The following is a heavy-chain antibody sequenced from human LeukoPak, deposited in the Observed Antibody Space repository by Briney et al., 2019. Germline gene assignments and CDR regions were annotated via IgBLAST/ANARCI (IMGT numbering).Heavy chain of an antibody. V-gene: IGHV3-48*03. CDR3: ARVKGPSRPNYGDWDY. J-gene: IGHJ4*02. D-gene: IGHD4-17*01. CDR2: ISSSGSTI. Sequence: PGGSLRLSCAASGFTFSSYEMNWVRQAPGKGLEWVSYISSSGSTIYYADSVKGRLTISRDNAKNSLYLQMNSLRAEDTAVYYCARVKGPSRPNYGDWDYWGQGTLVTVSS. CDR1: GFTFSSYE.